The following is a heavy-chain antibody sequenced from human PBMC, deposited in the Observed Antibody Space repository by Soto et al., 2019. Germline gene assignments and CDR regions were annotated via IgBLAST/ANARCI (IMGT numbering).Heavy chain of an antibody. V-gene: IGHV3-23*01. CDR1: GFTFSSYA. D-gene: IGHD6-6*01. CDR2: VSGSGGTT. CDR3: AKPPYSSSPYYYYGMDV. Sequence: EVQLLESGGGLVQPGGSLRLSCSASGFTFSSYAMSWVRQAPGKGLEWDSAVSGSGGTTYYADSVKGRFTISRDNSKNTLYLQMNSLRAEDTAAYYCAKPPYSSSPYYYYGMDVWGQGTTVTVSS. J-gene: IGHJ6*02.